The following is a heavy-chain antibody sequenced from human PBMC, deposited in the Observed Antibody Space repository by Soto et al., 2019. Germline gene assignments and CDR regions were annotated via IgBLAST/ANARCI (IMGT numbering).Heavy chain of an antibody. D-gene: IGHD1-20*01. CDR2: IYPHDSDT. J-gene: IGHJ4*02. CDR3: ARRLDNTLDF. V-gene: IGHV5-51*01. CDR1: GYNFATYW. Sequence: PGVSLKISCKGSGYNFATYWIGWVRQMPGKGLEWMGIIYPHDSDTRYSPSFQGQVTISADKSISTAYLQWSSLKASDTAIYYCARRLDNTLDFWGQGTLVTVSS.